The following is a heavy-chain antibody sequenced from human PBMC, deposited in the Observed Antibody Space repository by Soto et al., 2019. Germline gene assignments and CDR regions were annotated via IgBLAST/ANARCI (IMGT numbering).Heavy chain of an antibody. CDR3: ARDPSIVGATHFDY. V-gene: IGHV4-39*02. J-gene: IGHJ4*02. Sequence: PSETLSLTCTVSGGSISDDTYYWGWIRQPPGKGLEWIGSIYYSGSTYYNPSLKSRVTVSVDTSKNQFSLKLSSVTAADTAVYYCARDPSIVGATHFDYWGQGTLVTVSS. CDR1: GGSISDDTYY. CDR2: IYYSGST. D-gene: IGHD1-26*01.